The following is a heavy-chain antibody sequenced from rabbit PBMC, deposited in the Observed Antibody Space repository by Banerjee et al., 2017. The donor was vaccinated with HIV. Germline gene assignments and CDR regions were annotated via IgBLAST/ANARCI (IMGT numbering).Heavy chain of an antibody. V-gene: IGHV1S45*01. J-gene: IGHJ4*01. Sequence: QEQLVEYGGDLVQPEGSLTLTCTTSGFSFSSGYDMCWVRQAPGKGLEQIACIYAGISGSTWYASWAKGRFTISKPSSTTVTLQMTSLTAADTATYFCARDPYAGYPGYGDGFNLWGPGTLVTVS. CDR1: GFSFSSGYD. CDR3: ARDPYAGYPGYGDGFNL. D-gene: IGHD7-1*01. CDR2: IYAGISGST.